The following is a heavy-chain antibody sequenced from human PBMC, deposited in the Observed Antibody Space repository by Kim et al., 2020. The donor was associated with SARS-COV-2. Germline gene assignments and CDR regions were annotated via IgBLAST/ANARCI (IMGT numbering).Heavy chain of an antibody. CDR3: ARDFYDFWIYYGMDV. Sequence: GGSLRLSCAASGFTFSSYAMHWVRQAPGKGLEWVAVISYDGSNKYYADSVKGRFTISRDNSKNTLYLQMNSLRAEDMAVYYCARDFYDFWIYYGMDVWGQGTTVTVSS. CDR1: GFTFSSYA. D-gene: IGHD3-3*01. J-gene: IGHJ6*02. V-gene: IGHV3-30-3*01. CDR2: ISYDGSNK.